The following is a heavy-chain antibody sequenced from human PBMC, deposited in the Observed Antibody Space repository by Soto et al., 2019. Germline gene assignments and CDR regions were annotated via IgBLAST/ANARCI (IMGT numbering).Heavy chain of an antibody. Sequence: AGGSLRLSCAASGFTFSSYGMHWVRQAPGKGLEWVAVISYDGSNKYYADSVKGRFTISRDNSKNTLYLQMNSLRAEDTAVYYCAKSSSSWYWDYYYGMDVWGQGTTVTVSS. D-gene: IGHD6-13*01. J-gene: IGHJ6*02. V-gene: IGHV3-30*18. CDR1: GFTFSSYG. CDR2: ISYDGSNK. CDR3: AKSSSSWYWDYYYGMDV.